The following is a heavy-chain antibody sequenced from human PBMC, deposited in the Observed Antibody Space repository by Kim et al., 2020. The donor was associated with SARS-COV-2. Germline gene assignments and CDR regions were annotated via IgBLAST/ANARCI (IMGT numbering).Heavy chain of an antibody. V-gene: IGHV3-9*01. J-gene: IGHJ4*02. CDR2: ISWNSGSI. CDR3: AKDRSIAVAGNFDY. D-gene: IGHD6-19*01. Sequence: GGSLRLSCAASGFTFDDYAMHWVRQAPGKGLEWVSGISWNSGSIGYADSVKGRFTISRDNAKNSLYLQMNSLRAEDTALYYCAKDRSIAVAGNFDYWGQGTLVTVSS. CDR1: GFTFDDYA.